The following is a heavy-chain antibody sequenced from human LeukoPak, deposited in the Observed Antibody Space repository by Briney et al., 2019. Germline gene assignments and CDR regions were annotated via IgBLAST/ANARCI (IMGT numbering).Heavy chain of an antibody. CDR2: ISDSGGST. Sequence: GGSLRLSCSASGFPFSSYAMHWVRQAPGKGLEYVSAISDSGGSTYYADSVKGRFTISRDNSKSTLYLRMSSLRAEDTAVYFCVRGYSFGPYGMDVWGQGTTVTVSS. J-gene: IGHJ6*02. V-gene: IGHV3-64D*09. CDR3: VRGYSFGPYGMDV. CDR1: GFPFSSYA. D-gene: IGHD2-15*01.